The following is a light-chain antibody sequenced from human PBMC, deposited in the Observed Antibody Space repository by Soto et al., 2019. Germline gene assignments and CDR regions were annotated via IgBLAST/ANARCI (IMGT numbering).Light chain of an antibody. CDR1: QSVSSK. CDR3: QQYGSSPRT. J-gene: IGKJ1*01. Sequence: EIVMTQSPATLSVSPGERATLSCRASQSVSSKLAWFQQKPGQAPSLLIYDASTRATGIPARFSGSGSGTEFTLTISRLEPEDFAVYYCQQYGSSPRTFGQGTKVDIK. CDR2: DAS. V-gene: IGKV3-15*01.